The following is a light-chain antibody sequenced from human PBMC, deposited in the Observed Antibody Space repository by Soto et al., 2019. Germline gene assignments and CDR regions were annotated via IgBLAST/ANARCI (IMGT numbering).Light chain of an antibody. CDR1: QSVLYSSNNKNY. J-gene: IGKJ2*01. CDR3: QHYYSTPYT. V-gene: IGKV4-1*01. CDR2: WAS. Sequence: DIVMTQSPDSLAVSLGERATINCKSSQSVLYSSNNKNYLAWYQQTPGQPPKLLIYWASTRESRVPDRFSSSVSVTDFTLTISSLQAEDVAVYYCQHYYSTPYTFVQGTKLEIK.